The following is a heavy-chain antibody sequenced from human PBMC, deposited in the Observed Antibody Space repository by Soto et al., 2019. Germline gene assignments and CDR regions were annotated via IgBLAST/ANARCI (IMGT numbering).Heavy chain of an antibody. CDR3: VRDLGTGTDY. D-gene: IGHD1-1*01. V-gene: IGHV4-4*02. CDR2: IYHSGSS. Sequence: SETLSLTCVVSGDSISSSNWWSWVRQPPGKGLEWIGEIYHSGSSTYNPSLKGRVTISIDTSKNQFSLNLNSVTAADTALYYCVRDLGTGTDYWGQGSLVTVSS. CDR1: GDSISSSNW. J-gene: IGHJ4*02.